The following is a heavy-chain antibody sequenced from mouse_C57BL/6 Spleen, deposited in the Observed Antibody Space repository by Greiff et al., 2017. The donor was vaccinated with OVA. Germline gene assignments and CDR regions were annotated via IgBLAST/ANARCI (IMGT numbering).Heavy chain of an antibody. CDR1: GYTFTDYY. D-gene: IGHD2-2*01. CDR3: ARGVSGTWFAY. CDR2: INPYNGGT. Sequence: VHVKQSGPVLVKPGASVKMSCKASGYTFTDYYMNWVKQSHGKSLEWIGVINPYNGGTSYNQKFKGKATLTVDKSSSTAYMELNSLTSEDSAVYYCARGVSGTWFAYWGQGTLVTVSA. V-gene: IGHV1-19*01. J-gene: IGHJ3*01.